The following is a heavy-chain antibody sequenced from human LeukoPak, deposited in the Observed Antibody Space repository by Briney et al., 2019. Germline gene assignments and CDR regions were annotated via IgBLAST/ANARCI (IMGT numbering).Heavy chain of an antibody. CDR2: IYPGDSDT. D-gene: IGHD2-15*01. V-gene: IGHV5-51*01. CDR3: TREAGRYCNGGTCYFHRSFDY. CDR1: GYSFNNYW. Sequence: GESLQISCKCSGYSFNNYWIAWVRQMPGKGLEWMGIIYPGDSDTRYSPSFQGQVTISADKSISTAYLQWSSLKASDSAMYYCTREAGRYCNGGTCYFHRSFDYWGQGTLVTVSS. J-gene: IGHJ4*02.